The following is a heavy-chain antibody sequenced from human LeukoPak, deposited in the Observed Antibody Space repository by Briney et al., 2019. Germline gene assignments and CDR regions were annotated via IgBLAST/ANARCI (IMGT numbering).Heavy chain of an antibody. CDR3: ARVRRIAAAGPKIDY. J-gene: IGHJ4*02. CDR1: GYTFTSYY. CDR2: INPNSGGT. V-gene: IGHV1-2*02. Sequence: ASVKVSCKAAGYTFTSYYMHWVRQAPGQGLEWMGWINPNSGGTNYAQKFQGRVTMTRDTSISTAYMELSRLRSDDTAVYYCARVRRIAAAGPKIDYWGQGTLVTVSS. D-gene: IGHD6-13*01.